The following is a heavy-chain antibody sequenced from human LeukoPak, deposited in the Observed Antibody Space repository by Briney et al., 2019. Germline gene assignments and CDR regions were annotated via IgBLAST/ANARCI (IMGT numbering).Heavy chain of an antibody. D-gene: IGHD3-22*01. CDR3: ARRRGDDYYDSSGLTVFDY. J-gene: IGHJ4*02. Sequence: SVKVSCKASGGTFSSYAISWVRQAPGQGLEWMGRIIPIFGTANYAQKFQGRVTITTDESTSTAYMELRSLRSDDTAVYYCARRRGDDYYDSSGLTVFDYWGQGTLVTVSS. CDR2: IIPIFGTA. V-gene: IGHV1-69*05. CDR1: GGTFSSYA.